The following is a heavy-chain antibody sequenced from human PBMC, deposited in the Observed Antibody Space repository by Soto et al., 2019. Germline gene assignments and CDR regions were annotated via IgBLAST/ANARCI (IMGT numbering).Heavy chain of an antibody. J-gene: IGHJ4*02. CDR2: IYYTGST. V-gene: IGHV4-31*03. D-gene: IGHD3-10*01. Sequence: QVQLQESGPQLVKPSQTLSLTCTVSGGSISSAANYWNWIRQDPGKGLEWIGYIYYTGSTYYNPSLGGRVTISIDTSKNQFSLKLTSVTAADTAMYYCASGGFGELSGYWGQGTLVTVSS. CDR1: GGSISSAANY. CDR3: ASGGFGELSGY.